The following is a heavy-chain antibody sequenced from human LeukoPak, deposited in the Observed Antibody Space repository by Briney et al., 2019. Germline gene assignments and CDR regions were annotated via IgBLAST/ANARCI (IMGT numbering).Heavy chain of an antibody. CDR1: GLTVSSDS. D-gene: IGHD4/OR15-4a*01. J-gene: IGHJ4*02. CDR2: IYSGGST. Sequence: GGSLRLSCTVSGLTVSSDSMSWVHQAPGKGLEWVSFIYSGGSTHYSDSVKGRFTISRDNSKNTPYLQMNSLRAEDTAVYYCARRAGAYSHPYDYWGQGTLVTVSS. V-gene: IGHV3-53*01. CDR3: ARRAGAYSHPYDY.